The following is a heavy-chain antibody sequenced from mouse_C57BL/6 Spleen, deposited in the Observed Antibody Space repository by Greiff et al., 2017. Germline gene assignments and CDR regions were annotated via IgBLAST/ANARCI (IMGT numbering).Heavy chain of an antibody. V-gene: IGHV2-2*01. Sequence: QVQLQQSGPGLVQPSQSLSITCTVSGFSLTSYGVHWVRQSPGKGLEWLGVIWSGGSTDYNAAFISRLSISKDNSKCQVFFKMNSLQADDTAIYYCARDWDGGLLDYGGQGTTLTVSS. CDR3: ARDWDGGLLDY. CDR1: GFSLTSYG. J-gene: IGHJ2*01. D-gene: IGHD4-1*01. CDR2: IWSGGST.